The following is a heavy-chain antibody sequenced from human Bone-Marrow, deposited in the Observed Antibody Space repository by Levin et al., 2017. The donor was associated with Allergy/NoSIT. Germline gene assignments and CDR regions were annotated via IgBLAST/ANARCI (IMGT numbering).Heavy chain of an antibody. Sequence: SETLSLTCTVSGGSVSSGSYYWSWIRQPPGKGLEWIAYIYHSGSTKYNPSLKSRVTISLDTSRNQFSLRLTSLTAAHTAVYYCARGSYFGGLSFDCWGKGTLLTVSS. CDR2: IYHSGST. V-gene: IGHV4-61*01. CDR1: GGSVSSGSYY. CDR3: ARGSYFGGLSFDC. D-gene: IGHD4-23*01. J-gene: IGHJ4*02.